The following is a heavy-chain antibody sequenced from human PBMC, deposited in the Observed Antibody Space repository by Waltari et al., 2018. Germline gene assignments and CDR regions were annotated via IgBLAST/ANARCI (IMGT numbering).Heavy chain of an antibody. CDR3: ARDSVGGLKYYYYGMDV. J-gene: IGHJ6*02. Sequence: QVQLVQSGAEVKKPGSSVKVSCKASGGPFSSYAISWVRQAPGQGLEWMGRIIPIFGTANYAQKFQGRVTITADKSTSTAYMELSSLRSEDTAVYYCARDSVGGLKYYYYGMDVWGQGTTVTVSS. CDR2: IIPIFGTA. V-gene: IGHV1-69*08. CDR1: GGPFSSYA. D-gene: IGHD2-15*01.